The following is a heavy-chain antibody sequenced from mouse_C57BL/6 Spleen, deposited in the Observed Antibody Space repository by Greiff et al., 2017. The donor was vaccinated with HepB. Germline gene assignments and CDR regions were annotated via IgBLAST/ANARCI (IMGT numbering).Heavy chain of an antibody. CDR1: GYTFTSYW. CDR3: AKAYYSNYSYAMDY. Sequence: VQLQQSGAELVMPGASVKLSCKASGYTFTSYWMHWVKQRPGQGLEWIGEIDPSDSYTNYNQKFKGKSTLTVDKSSSTAYMQLSSLTSEDSAVYYCAKAYYSNYSYAMDYWGQGTSVTVSS. CDR2: IDPSDSYT. D-gene: IGHD2-5*01. J-gene: IGHJ4*01. V-gene: IGHV1-69*01.